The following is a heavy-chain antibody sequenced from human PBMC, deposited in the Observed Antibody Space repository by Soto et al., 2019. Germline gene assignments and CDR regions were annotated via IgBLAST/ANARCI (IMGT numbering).Heavy chain of an antibody. CDR2: IYYSGST. CDR1: GGSIINYY. V-gene: IGHV4-59*12. CDR3: ARAGRGYCSGFSCDSGLYGMDV. D-gene: IGHD2-15*01. J-gene: IGHJ6*02. Sequence: SDTLSLTSTFSGGSIINYYWSWIRQPPGQGLEWIGNIYYSGSTNYNPSLKSRVTISVDTSKNQFSLKLSSVTAADTAVYYCARAGRGYCSGFSCDSGLYGMDVWGQGTTVTVS.